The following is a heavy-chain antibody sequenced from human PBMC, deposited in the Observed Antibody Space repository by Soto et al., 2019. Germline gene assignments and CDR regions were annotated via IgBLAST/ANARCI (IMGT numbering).Heavy chain of an antibody. D-gene: IGHD3-10*01. J-gene: IGHJ4*02. CDR3: ARGNYGSGSYYFDY. CDR2: ISSSSSYI. CDR1: GFTFRSYS. V-gene: IGHV3-21*01. Sequence: GGSLRLSCAASGFTFRSYSMNWVRQAPGKGLEWVSSISSSSSYIYYADSVKGRFTISRDNAKNSLYLQMNSLRAEDTAVYYCARGNYGSGSYYFDYWGQGTLVTVSS.